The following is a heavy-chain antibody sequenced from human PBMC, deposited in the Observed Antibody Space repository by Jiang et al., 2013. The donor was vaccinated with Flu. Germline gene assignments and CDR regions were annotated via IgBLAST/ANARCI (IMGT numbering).Heavy chain of an antibody. Sequence: ELLKPSETLSLTCTVSGGSVSSGSYYWSWIRQPPGKGLEWIGYIYYSGSTNYNPSLKSRVTISVDTSKNQFSLKLSSVTAADTAVYYCARDVGSAAPYYYYYYMDVWGKGTTVTVSS. CDR1: GGSVSSGSYY. V-gene: IGHV4-61*01. CDR2: IYYSGST. D-gene: IGHD3-10*01. CDR3: ARDVGSAAPYYYYYYMDV. J-gene: IGHJ6*03.